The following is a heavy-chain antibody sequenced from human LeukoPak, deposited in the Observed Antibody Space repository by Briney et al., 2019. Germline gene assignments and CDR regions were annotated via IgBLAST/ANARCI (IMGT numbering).Heavy chain of an antibody. D-gene: IGHD3-3*01. J-gene: IGHJ4*02. CDR2: IYYSGST. CDR1: GGSISSYY. CDR3: ARDGVGSFGYYFDY. V-gene: IGHV4-59*01. Sequence: SETLSLTCTVSGGSISSYYWSWIRQPPGKGLEWIGDIYYSGSTNYNPSLKSRVTISVDTSKNQFSLKLSSVTAADTAVYYCARDGVGSFGYYFDYWGQGTLVTVSS.